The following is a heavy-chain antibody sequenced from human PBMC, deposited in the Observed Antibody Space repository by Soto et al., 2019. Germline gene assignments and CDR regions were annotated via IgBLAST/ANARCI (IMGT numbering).Heavy chain of an antibody. CDR2: ASGSGSGT. CDR3: ARDRGESRGTVETGPYYYGMDV. Sequence: GGSLRLSCAASGFTFSDYAMAWVRQAPGKGLEWVSSASGSGSGTYYADSVKGRFTISRDNAKNSLYLQMNSLRAEDTAVYYCARDRGESRGTVETGPYYYGMDVWGQGTTVTVSS. D-gene: IGHD3-10*01. V-gene: IGHV3-23*01. J-gene: IGHJ6*02. CDR1: GFTFSDYA.